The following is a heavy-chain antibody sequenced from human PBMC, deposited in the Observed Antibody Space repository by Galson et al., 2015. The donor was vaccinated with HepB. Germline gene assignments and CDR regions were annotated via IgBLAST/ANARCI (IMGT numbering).Heavy chain of an antibody. J-gene: IGHJ6*02. CDR1: GFTFSSYS. D-gene: IGHD3-3*01. CDR2: ISSSSSYI. V-gene: IGHV3-21*01. Sequence: SLRLSCAASGFTFSSYSMNWVRQAPGKGLEWVSSISSSSSYIYYADSVKGRFTISRDNAKNSLYLQMNSLRAEDTAVYYCARDPKYYDFWSGYYTGGPQLGQDVWGQGTTVTVSS. CDR3: ARDPKYYDFWSGYYTGGPQLGQDV.